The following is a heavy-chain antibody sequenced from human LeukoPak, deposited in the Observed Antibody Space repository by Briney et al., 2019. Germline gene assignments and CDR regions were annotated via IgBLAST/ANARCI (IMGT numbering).Heavy chain of an antibody. D-gene: IGHD7-27*01. J-gene: IGHJ4*02. Sequence: SETLSLTCAVYGGSFGGYYWSWIRQPPGKGLEWIGEINHSGSTNYNPSLKSRVTISVDTSKNQFSLKLSSVTAADTAVYYCAPPVAHPGTGIAPDYWGQGTLVTVSS. CDR2: INHSGST. CDR3: APPVAHPGTGIAPDY. V-gene: IGHV4-34*01. CDR1: GGSFGGYY.